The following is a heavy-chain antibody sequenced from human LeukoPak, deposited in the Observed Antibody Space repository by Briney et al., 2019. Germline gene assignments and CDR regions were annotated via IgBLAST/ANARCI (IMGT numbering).Heavy chain of an antibody. J-gene: IGHJ5*02. D-gene: IGHD2-15*01. CDR3: ARDLYCSGGSCYSGDWFDP. CDR1: GFTFSSYA. Sequence: PGGSLRLSCAASGFTFSSYAMSWVRQAPGKGLEWVSRINSDGSSTSYADSVKGRFTISRDNAKNTLYLQMNSLRAEDTAVYYCARDLYCSGGSCYSGDWFDPWGQGTLVTVSS. CDR2: INSDGSST. V-gene: IGHV3-74*01.